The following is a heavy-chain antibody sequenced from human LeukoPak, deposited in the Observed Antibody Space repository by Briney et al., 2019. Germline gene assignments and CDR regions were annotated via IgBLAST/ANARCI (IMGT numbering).Heavy chain of an antibody. CDR3: ASGRVVGAPYYFDY. Sequence: SETLSLTCTVSGGSISSYYWSWIRQPPGKGLEWMGYIYYSGSTNYNPSLKSRVTISVDTSKNQFSLKLSSVTAADTAVYYCASGRVVGAPYYFDYWGQGTLVTVSS. D-gene: IGHD1-26*01. V-gene: IGHV4-59*01. J-gene: IGHJ4*02. CDR1: GGSISSYY. CDR2: IYYSGST.